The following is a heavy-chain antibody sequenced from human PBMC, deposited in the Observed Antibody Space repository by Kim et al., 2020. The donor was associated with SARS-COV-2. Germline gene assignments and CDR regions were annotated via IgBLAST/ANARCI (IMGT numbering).Heavy chain of an antibody. CDR3: ARSVVVVGYGMDV. CDR2: IYHSGST. Sequence: SETLSLTCAVSGGSISSSNWWSWVRQPPGKGLEWIGEIYHSGSTNYNPSLKSRVTISVDKSKNQFSLKLSSVTAADTAVYYCARSVVVVGYGMDVWGQGTTVTVSS. CDR1: GGSISSSNW. V-gene: IGHV4-4*02. D-gene: IGHD2-15*01. J-gene: IGHJ6*02.